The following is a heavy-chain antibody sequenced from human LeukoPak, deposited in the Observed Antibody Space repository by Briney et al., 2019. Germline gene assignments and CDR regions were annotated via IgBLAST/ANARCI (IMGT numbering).Heavy chain of an antibody. CDR3: ATSTRIAVPGIEGGSLGY. Sequence: PGGSLRLSCAASGFTFSSYWTSWVRQAPGKGLEWVANIKQGGSEKYYVDSVKGRFTISRDNAKNSLYLQMNSLRAEDTAVYYCATSTRIAVPGIEGGSLGYWGQGTLVTVSS. CDR2: IKQGGSEK. D-gene: IGHD6-19*01. CDR1: GFTFSSYW. J-gene: IGHJ4*02. V-gene: IGHV3-7*01.